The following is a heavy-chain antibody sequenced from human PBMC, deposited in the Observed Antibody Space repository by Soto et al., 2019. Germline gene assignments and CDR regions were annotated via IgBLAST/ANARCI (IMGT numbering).Heavy chain of an antibody. J-gene: IGHJ5*02. CDR3: ARVPLPYLRRGFDP. CDR2: MNPNSGNT. CDR1: GYTVTSYD. V-gene: IGHV1-8*01. Sequence: ASVKVSCKASGYTVTSYDINWVRQATGQGLEWMGWMNPNSGNTGYAQKFQGRVTMTRNTSISTAYMELSSLRSEDTAVYYCARVPLPYLRRGFDPWGQGTLVTVSS. D-gene: IGHD4-17*01.